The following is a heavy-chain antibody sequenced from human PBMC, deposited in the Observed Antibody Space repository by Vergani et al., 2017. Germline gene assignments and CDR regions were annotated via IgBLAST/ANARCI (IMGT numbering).Heavy chain of an antibody. D-gene: IGHD2-15*01. CDR1: GFTLSNYD. J-gene: IGHJ4*02. CDR3: AKHLRGCSIDY. CDR2: IQFDGSNQ. V-gene: IGHV3-30*02. Sequence: QVQLVESGGGVVQRGGSLRLSCATSGFTLSNYDMQWIRQGPGKGLEFVAFIQFDGSNQYYADSVKGRLTLSRDFSKNTLYLQMNSLRTDDTATYYCAKHLRGCSIDYGGQGTQVIVSS.